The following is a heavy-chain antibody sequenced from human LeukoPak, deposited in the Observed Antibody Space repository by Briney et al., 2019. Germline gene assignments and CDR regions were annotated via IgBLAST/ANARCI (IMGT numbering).Heavy chain of an antibody. J-gene: IGHJ4*02. D-gene: IGHD3-22*01. Sequence: GGSLRLSCAASGFTFSSYWMHWVRQVPGKGLVWVSRINSDGTSTTYADSVKGRFTISRDNAKNTLYLQMNSLTPEDTAIYYCVRPMVVVSSAFDYWGQGALVTVSS. CDR2: INSDGTST. CDR3: VRPMVVVSSAFDY. V-gene: IGHV3-74*03. CDR1: GFTFSSYW.